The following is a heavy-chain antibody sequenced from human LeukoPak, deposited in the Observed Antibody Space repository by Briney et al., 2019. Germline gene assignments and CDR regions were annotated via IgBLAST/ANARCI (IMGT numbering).Heavy chain of an antibody. Sequence: PGGSLRLSCAASGFTFSSYWMHWVRQAPGKGLVWVSRINTDGSSTNYADSVKGRFTISRDNAKNSLYLQMNSLRAEDTAVYYCASITMVRGVNPNKDALDIWGQGTMVTVSS. J-gene: IGHJ3*02. CDR1: GFTFSSYW. D-gene: IGHD3-10*01. V-gene: IGHV3-74*01. CDR2: INTDGSST. CDR3: ASITMVRGVNPNKDALDI.